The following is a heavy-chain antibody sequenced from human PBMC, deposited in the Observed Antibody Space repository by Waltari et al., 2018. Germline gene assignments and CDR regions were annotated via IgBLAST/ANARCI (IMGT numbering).Heavy chain of an antibody. J-gene: IGHJ4*02. Sequence: QVQLQQWGAGLLKPSETLSLTCAVYGGSFSGYYWSWIRQPPGKGLEWIGENNHGGSTTTPPSLKSRVTISVDTSKNQFSLKLSSVTAADTAVYYCASPGYSSSRREDYWGQGTLVTVSS. CDR2: NNHGGST. D-gene: IGHD6-6*01. CDR3: ASPGYSSSRREDY. CDR1: GGSFSGYY. V-gene: IGHV4-34*01.